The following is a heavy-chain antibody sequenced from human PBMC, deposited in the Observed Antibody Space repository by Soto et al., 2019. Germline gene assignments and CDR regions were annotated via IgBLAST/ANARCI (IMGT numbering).Heavy chain of an antibody. Sequence: EVQLVESGGGLVKPGGSLRLSCAASGFTFSSYSMNWVRQAPGKGLEWVSSISSSSSYIYYADSVKGRFTISRDNAKNSLYLQMNSLRAEDTAVYYCAGGDYYYDSSGYYSFVYFDYWGQGTLVTVSS. CDR3: AGGDYYYDSSGYYSFVYFDY. CDR1: GFTFSSYS. J-gene: IGHJ4*02. V-gene: IGHV3-21*01. D-gene: IGHD3-22*01. CDR2: ISSSSSYI.